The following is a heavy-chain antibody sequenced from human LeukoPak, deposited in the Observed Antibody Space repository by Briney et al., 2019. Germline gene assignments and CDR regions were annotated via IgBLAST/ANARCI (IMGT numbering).Heavy chain of an antibody. Sequence: GGSLRLSCAASGFTFSSYWMHWVRQAPGKGLVWVSHINIDGSSTDYADSVKGRFTITRDNAKNTLYLQLNSLRAEDTAVYYCARVRYCSSTSCYIYFEYWGQGTLVTVSS. CDR3: ARVRYCSSTSCYIYFEY. D-gene: IGHD2-2*02. V-gene: IGHV3-74*01. CDR1: GFTFSSYW. J-gene: IGHJ4*02. CDR2: INIDGSST.